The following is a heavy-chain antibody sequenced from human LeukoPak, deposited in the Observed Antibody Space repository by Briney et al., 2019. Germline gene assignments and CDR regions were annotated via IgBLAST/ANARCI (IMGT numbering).Heavy chain of an antibody. D-gene: IGHD3-22*01. CDR3: ARLPYYYDSSGTSDY. CDR2: IYYSGSI. Sequence: KPSETLSLTCTVSGGSISSYYWSWIRQPPGKGLEWIGYIYYSGSINYNPSLKSRVTISVDTSKNQFSLKLSSVTAADTAVYYCARLPYYYDSSGTSDYWGQGTLVTVSS. CDR1: GGSISSYY. J-gene: IGHJ4*02. V-gene: IGHV4-59*01.